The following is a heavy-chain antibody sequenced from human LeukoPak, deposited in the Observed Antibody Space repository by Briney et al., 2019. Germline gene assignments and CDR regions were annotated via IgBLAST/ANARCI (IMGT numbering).Heavy chain of an antibody. CDR2: INTDGSST. Sequence: GGSLRLSCAASGFTFSSYWMHWVRQAPGKGLLWVSRINTDGSSTTYADSVKGRFTISRDNAKNTLYLQMNSLRAEDTAMYYCARDLYRIVVVPHYFDYWGQGTLVTVSS. V-gene: IGHV3-74*01. D-gene: IGHD3-22*01. J-gene: IGHJ4*02. CDR3: ARDLYRIVVVPHYFDY. CDR1: GFTFSSYW.